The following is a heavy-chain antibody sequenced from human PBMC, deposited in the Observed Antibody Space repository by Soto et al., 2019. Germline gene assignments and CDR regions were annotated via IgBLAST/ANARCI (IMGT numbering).Heavy chain of an antibody. V-gene: IGHV3-30*18. D-gene: IGHD6-19*01. CDR1: GFTFSSYG. J-gene: IGHJ6*02. CDR3: VKDGSSGWPYFGDMDV. Sequence: QVQLVESGGGVVQPGRSLRLSCAASGFTFSSYGMHWVCQAPGKGLEWVAVILYDGSKKYYADSVKGRFTISRDNPKNTMYLQMSSLRGEDTALYYCVKDGSSGWPYFGDMDVLGRGTTVTVSS. CDR2: ILYDGSKK.